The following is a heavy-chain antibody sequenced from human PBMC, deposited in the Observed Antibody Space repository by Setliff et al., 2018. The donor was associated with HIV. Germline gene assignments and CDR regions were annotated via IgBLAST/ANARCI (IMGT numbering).Heavy chain of an antibody. Sequence: PGGSLRLSCTASGFAFESYAMHWVRQAPGKGLGWVSGISWSSGNIVYADSVKGRFTISRDNAKNSLYLQMNSLRVEDTAFYYCVKDYAHLYAFDIWGQGTMVTVSS. CDR3: VKDYAHLYAFDI. CDR1: GFAFESYA. J-gene: IGHJ3*02. CDR2: ISWSSGNI. D-gene: IGHD3-16*01. V-gene: IGHV3-9*01.